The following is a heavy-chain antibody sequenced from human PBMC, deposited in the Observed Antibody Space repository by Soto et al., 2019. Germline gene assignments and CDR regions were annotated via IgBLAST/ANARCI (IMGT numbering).Heavy chain of an antibody. D-gene: IGHD4-17*01. Sequence: QVQLVQSGAEVKKPGASVKVSCKASGSTFPSSTVSWVRQAPGQGLEWMGWINAHNGNTKYAQKFQGRLTMTTDTSTGTGYMELRSLRSDDTAIYFCAIAEYGDPEYWGQGTLVTVSS. CDR1: GSTFPSST. J-gene: IGHJ4*02. V-gene: IGHV1-18*01. CDR3: AIAEYGDPEY. CDR2: INAHNGNT.